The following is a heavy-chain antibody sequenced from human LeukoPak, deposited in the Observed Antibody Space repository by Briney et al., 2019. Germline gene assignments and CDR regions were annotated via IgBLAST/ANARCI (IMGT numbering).Heavy chain of an antibody. CDR3: ARGIVVVPAAPRAVDI. J-gene: IGHJ3*02. V-gene: IGHV1-2*02. Sequence: ASVKVSCKASGYTFTGYYMHWVRQAPGQGLERMGWINPNSGGTNYAQKFQGRVTMTRDTSISTAYMELSRLRSDDTAVYYCARGIVVVPAAPRAVDIWGQGTMVTVSS. CDR2: INPNSGGT. D-gene: IGHD2-2*01. CDR1: GYTFTGYY.